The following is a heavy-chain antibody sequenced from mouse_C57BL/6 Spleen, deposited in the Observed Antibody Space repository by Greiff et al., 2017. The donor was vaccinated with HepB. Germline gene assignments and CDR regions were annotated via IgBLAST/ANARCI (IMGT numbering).Heavy chain of an antibody. D-gene: IGHD6-1*01. Sequence: EVKLMESGPGLVKPSQSLSLTCSVSGYSITSGHYWNWIRQFPGNKLVWMGYISYDGSNNYNPSIKNRIPITRDTSKNQFFLKLNSVTTEDTATYYCARERDLRRVYFDVWGTGTTVTVSS. J-gene: IGHJ1*03. V-gene: IGHV3-6*01. CDR1: GYSITSGHY. CDR2: ISYDGSN. CDR3: ARERDLRRVYFDV.